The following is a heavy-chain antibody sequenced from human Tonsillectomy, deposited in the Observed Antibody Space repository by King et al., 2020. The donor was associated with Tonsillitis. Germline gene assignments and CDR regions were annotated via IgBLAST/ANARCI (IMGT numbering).Heavy chain of an antibody. Sequence: VQLVESGAEVKRPGASVKVSCKASGYTFTGYYMHWVLQAPGQGLEWMGWINPDSGGTSYAQNFQGRVTFTRDTSISTAYMELSRLRSDDTAVYYCARDPAYSYGPSPYWYFDLWGRGTLVTVSS. CDR1: GYTFTGYY. CDR3: ARDPAYSYGPSPYWYFDL. CDR2: INPDSGGT. V-gene: IGHV1-2*02. D-gene: IGHD5-18*01. J-gene: IGHJ2*01.